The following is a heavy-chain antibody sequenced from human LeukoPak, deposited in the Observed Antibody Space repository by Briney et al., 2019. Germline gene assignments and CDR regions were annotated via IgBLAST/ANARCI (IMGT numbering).Heavy chain of an antibody. CDR2: IYYSGST. V-gene: IGHV4-39*01. J-gene: IGHJ5*02. Sequence: SETLSLTCTVSGGSISSGGYYWSWIRQHPGKGLEWIGYIYYSGSTYYNPSLKSRVTISVDTSKNQFSLKLSSVTAADTAVYYCARHVVRITIFGVVNNWFDPWGQGTLVTVSS. CDR3: ARHVVRITIFGVVNNWFDP. CDR1: GGSISSGGYY. D-gene: IGHD3-3*01.